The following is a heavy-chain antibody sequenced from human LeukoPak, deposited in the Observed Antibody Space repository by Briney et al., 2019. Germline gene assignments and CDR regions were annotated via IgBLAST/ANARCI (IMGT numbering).Heavy chain of an antibody. CDR2: IIPIFGTA. D-gene: IGHD3-3*01. V-gene: IGHV1-69*13. CDR1: GGTFSSYA. CDR3: ASQGYDFWSGYYRPPYY. Sequence: SVKVSCKASGGTFSSYAISWVRQAPGQGLEWMGGIIPIFGTANYAQKFQGRVTITAGESTSTAYMELSSLRSEDTAVYYCASQGYDFWSGYYRPPYYWGQGTLVTVSS. J-gene: IGHJ4*02.